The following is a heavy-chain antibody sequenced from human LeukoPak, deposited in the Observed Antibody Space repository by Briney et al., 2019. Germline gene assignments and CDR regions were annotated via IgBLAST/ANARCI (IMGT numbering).Heavy chain of an antibody. CDR3: ARDLAMVLSGAFDI. J-gene: IGHJ3*02. Sequence: QPGRSLRLSCAASGFTFSSYGMHWVRQAPGKGLEWVAVISYDGSNKYYGDSEKGRFTISRDNSKNTLYLQMNSLRAEDTAVYYCARDLAMVLSGAFDIWGQGTMVTVSS. CDR1: GFTFSSYG. D-gene: IGHD4/OR15-4a*01. CDR2: ISYDGSNK. V-gene: IGHV3-30*03.